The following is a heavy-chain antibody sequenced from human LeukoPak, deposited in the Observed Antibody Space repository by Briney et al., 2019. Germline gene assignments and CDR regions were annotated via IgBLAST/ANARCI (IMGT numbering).Heavy chain of an antibody. J-gene: IGHJ4*02. Sequence: PGGSLRLSCAASGFTFSTYALSWVRQAPGKGRKWVSAISGGGGTTYYADSVKGRFTVSRDNSKNTLFLQMNNLRGEDTAVYYCAKVGIAAAGTRTYFDYWGQGTLVTVSS. D-gene: IGHD6-13*01. V-gene: IGHV3-23*01. CDR3: AKVGIAAAGTRTYFDY. CDR2: ISGGGGTT. CDR1: GFTFSTYA.